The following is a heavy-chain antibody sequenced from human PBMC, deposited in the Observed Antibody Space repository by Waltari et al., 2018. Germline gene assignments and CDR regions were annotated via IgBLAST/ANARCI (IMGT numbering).Heavy chain of an antibody. V-gene: IGHV4-4*02. CDR1: GYPLSRGKW. J-gene: IGHJ4*02. D-gene: IGHD3-9*01. Sequence: QVQLYASGPGLVRPSGTLSPTCGVSGYPLSRGKWWPWVRQPPGKGREWVGEIHRSERTNYNPSLRSRVTLSLDKSKNQFSLNLYSVTAADTAVYYCARGGDWQFDYWGRGIPVTVSS. CDR3: ARGGDWQFDY. CDR2: IHRSERT.